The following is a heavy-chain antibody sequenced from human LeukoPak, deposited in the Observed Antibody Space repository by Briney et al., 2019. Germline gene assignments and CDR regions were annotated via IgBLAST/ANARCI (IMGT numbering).Heavy chain of an antibody. V-gene: IGHV3-66*01. J-gene: IGHJ3*02. CDR2: IYSGGST. Sequence: PGGSLRLSCAASGFTVSSNYMSWVRQAPGKGLEWVSVIYSGGSTYYADSVKGRFTISRDNSKNTLYLQMNSLRAEDTAVYYCAREIGAVAGDDVFYIGGRGTMVPVFS. D-gene: IGHD6-19*01. CDR1: GFTVSSNY. CDR3: AREIGAVAGDDVFYI.